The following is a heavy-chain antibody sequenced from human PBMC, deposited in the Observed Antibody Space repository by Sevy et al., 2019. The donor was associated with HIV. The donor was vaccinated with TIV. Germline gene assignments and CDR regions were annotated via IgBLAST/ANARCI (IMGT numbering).Heavy chain of an antibody. CDR2: IIPIFGTA. J-gene: IGHJ4*02. D-gene: IGHD3-9*01. CDR3: ARSKQASYDILTGYYALDY. CDR1: GGTFSSYA. Sequence: ASVKVSCKASGGTFSSYAISWVRQAPGQGLEWMGGIIPIFGTANYAQKFQGRVTITADESTSTAYMELSSLRSEETAVYYCARSKQASYDILTGYYALDYWGQGTLVTVSS. V-gene: IGHV1-69*13.